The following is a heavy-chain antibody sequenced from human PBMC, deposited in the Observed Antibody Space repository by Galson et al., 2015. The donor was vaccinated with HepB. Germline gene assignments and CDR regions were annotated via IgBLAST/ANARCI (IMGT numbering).Heavy chain of an antibody. D-gene: IGHD1-14*01. CDR1: GFSFRDHA. CDR3: ARERLSPRPAEGFDH. V-gene: IGHV3-33*01. J-gene: IGHJ4*02. CDR2: IWYDGSHQ. Sequence: SLRLSCAASGFSFRDHAMHWVRQAPGKGLERVAVIWYDGSHQYYADSVEGRFTISRDNSKNMVYLQMNSLRTEDTAVYYCARERLSPRPAEGFDHWGQGTLVTVSS.